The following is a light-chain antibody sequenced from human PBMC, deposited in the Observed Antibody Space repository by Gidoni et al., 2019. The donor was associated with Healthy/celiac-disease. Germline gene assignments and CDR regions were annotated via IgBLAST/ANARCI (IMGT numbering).Light chain of an antibody. V-gene: IGLV3-1*01. Sequence: SYELTQPPSVSVSPGQTAIITRSGDKLGDKYACWYQQKPGQSPVLVIYQDSKRPSGIPERFSGSNSGNTATLTISGTQAMDEADYYCQAWDSSTYVVFGGGTKLTVL. CDR1: KLGDKY. CDR2: QDS. CDR3: QAWDSSTYVV. J-gene: IGLJ2*01.